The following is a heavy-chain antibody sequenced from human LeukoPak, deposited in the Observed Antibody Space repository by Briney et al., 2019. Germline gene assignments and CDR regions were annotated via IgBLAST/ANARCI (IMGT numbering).Heavy chain of an antibody. CDR3: ATYSDHYSSSWYDAFDI. CDR1: RGTFSSYA. J-gene: IGHJ3*02. V-gene: IGHV1-69*05. D-gene: IGHD6-13*01. Sequence: ASVKVSCKASRGTFSSYAISWVRQAPGQGLEWMGGIIPIFGTANYAQKFQGRVTITTDESTSTAYMELSSLRSEDTAVYYCATYSDHYSSSWYDAFDIWGQGTMVTVSS. CDR2: IIPIFGTA.